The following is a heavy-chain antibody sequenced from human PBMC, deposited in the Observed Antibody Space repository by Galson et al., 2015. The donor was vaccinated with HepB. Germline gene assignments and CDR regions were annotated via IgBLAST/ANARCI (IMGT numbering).Heavy chain of an antibody. V-gene: IGHV3-7*03. D-gene: IGHD3-3*01. CDR2: IKQDGSEK. Sequence: SLRLSCAASGFTFSSYWMSWVRQAPGKGLEWVANIKQDGSEKYYVDSVKGRFTISRDNAKNSLYLQMNSLRAEDTAVYYCARDPSRYYDFWSGPQRGYYYYGMDVWGQGTTVTVSS. CDR1: GFTFSSYW. CDR3: ARDPSRYYDFWSGPQRGYYYYGMDV. J-gene: IGHJ6*02.